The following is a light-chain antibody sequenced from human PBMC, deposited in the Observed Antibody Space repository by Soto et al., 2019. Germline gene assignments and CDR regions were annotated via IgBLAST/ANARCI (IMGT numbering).Light chain of an antibody. CDR2: GAS. J-gene: IGKJ1*01. Sequence: DIVLTPSPGTLSLSPGERATLSFRASQNVRNNYLAWYQQKPGQAPRLLIYGASNRATGIQDRFSGSGSGTEFTLTIRRLEPEDFAVYYCKQYGSSDTFGQGTKVDIK. CDR1: QNVRNNY. V-gene: IGKV3-20*01. CDR3: KQYGSSDT.